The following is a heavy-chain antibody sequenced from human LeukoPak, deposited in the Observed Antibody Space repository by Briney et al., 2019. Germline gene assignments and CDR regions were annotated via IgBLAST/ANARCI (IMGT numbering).Heavy chain of an antibody. CDR2: ISSSGSTI. CDR3: ASVGRFTCRWGPPRHSGCAFDY. D-gene: IGHD3-10*01. V-gene: IGHV3-11*01. CDR1: GFTFSDYY. J-gene: IGHJ4*02. Sequence: NPGGSLRLSCAASGFTFSDYYMSWIRQAPGKGLEWVSYISSSGSTIYYADSVKGRFTISRDNAKNSLYLQMNSLRAEDTAVYYCASVGRFTCRWGPPRHSGCAFDYWGQGTLVTVSS.